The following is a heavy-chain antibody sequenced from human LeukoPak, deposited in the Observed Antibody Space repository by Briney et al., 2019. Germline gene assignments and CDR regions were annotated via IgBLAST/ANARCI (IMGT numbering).Heavy chain of an antibody. CDR3: ARDLRRITIFGVVIRNYYYYGMDV. D-gene: IGHD3-3*01. Sequence: VASVKVSCKASGYTFTSYYMHWVRQAPGQGLEWMGIINPSGGSTSYAQKFQGRVTMTRDTSTSTVYMELSSLRSEDTAVYYCARDLRRITIFGVVIRNYYYYGMDVWGQGTTVTVSS. CDR1: GYTFTSYY. CDR2: INPSGGST. J-gene: IGHJ6*02. V-gene: IGHV1-46*01.